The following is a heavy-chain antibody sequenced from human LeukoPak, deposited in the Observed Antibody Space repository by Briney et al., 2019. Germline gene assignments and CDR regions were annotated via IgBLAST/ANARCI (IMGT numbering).Heavy chain of an antibody. CDR2: IIPIFGTA. CDR1: GGTFSSYA. Sequence: GATVKVSCKASGGTFSSYAISWVRQAPGQGLEWMGGIIPIFGTANYAQKFQGRATITADESTSTAYMELSSLRSEDTAVYYCARVTSAPQRSGGWYYYYYYMDVWGKGTTVTISS. J-gene: IGHJ6*03. D-gene: IGHD6-19*01. CDR3: ARVTSAPQRSGGWYYYYYYMDV. V-gene: IGHV1-69*13.